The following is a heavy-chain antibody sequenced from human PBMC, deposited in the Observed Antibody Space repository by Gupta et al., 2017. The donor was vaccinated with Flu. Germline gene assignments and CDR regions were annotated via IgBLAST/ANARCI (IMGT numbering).Heavy chain of an antibody. CDR2: IYHSGST. D-gene: IGHD6-13*01. CDR3: ARVGRAAAGTTYYYYGMDV. V-gene: IGHV4-38-2*01. CDR1: GYSISSGYY. J-gene: IGHJ6*02. Sequence: QVQLQESGPGLVKPSETLSLTCAVSGYSISSGYYWGWIRQPPGKGLEWIGSIYHSGSTYYNPSLKSRVTISVDTSKNQFSLKLSSVTAADTAVYYCARVGRAAAGTTYYYYGMDVWGQGTTVTVSS.